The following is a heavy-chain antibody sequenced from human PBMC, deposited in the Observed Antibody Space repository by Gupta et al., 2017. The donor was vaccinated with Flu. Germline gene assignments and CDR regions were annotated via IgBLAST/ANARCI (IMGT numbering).Heavy chain of an antibody. CDR3: ARARYDFWSGYSLRDEIAYYDYYMDV. CDR2: MNPDGTEK. J-gene: IGHJ6*03. CDR1: GFNFGQFW. V-gene: IGHV3-7*01. Sequence: QLVESGGTLVQPGGSLRLSCTTSGFNFGQFWMSWVRQAPGKGLEWVATMNPDGTEKAYVRSVTGRFTISRDTAKNSLSLQMSGLRADDTAIYYCARARYDFWSGYSLRDEIAYYDYYMDVWGRGTTVAVSS. D-gene: IGHD3-3*01.